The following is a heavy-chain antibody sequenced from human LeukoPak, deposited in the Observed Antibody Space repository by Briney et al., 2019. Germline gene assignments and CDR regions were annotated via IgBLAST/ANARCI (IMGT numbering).Heavy chain of an antibody. D-gene: IGHD4-17*01. CDR3: ARYTTVTDAFDI. Sequence: ASVKVSRKASGYTFTSYAMHWVRQAPGQRLEWMGWINAGNGNTKYSQKFQGRVTITRDTSASTAYMELSSLRSEDTAVYYCARYTTVTDAFDIWGQGTMVTVSS. V-gene: IGHV1-3*01. J-gene: IGHJ3*02. CDR2: INAGNGNT. CDR1: GYTFTSYA.